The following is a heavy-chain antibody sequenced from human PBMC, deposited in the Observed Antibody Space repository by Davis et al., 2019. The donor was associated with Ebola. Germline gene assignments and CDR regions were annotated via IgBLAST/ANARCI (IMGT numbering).Heavy chain of an antibody. J-gene: IGHJ4*02. D-gene: IGHD3-22*01. Sequence: ASVKVSCKASGYTFTNYGITWVRQAPGQGLEWMGWINPHNGNTNYAQNVQGRVIMTSDTATTTAYMEVGSLRSDETAVYYCARDQSRKTYDSRGHPTSSYWGQGTLVTVSS. CDR3: ARDQSRKTYDSRGHPTSSY. CDR1: GYTFTNYG. CDR2: INPHNGNT. V-gene: IGHV1-18*04.